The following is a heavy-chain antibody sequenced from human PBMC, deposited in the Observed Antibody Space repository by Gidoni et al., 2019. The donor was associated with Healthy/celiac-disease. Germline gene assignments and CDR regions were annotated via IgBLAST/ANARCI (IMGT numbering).Heavy chain of an antibody. D-gene: IGHD3-22*01. Sequence: QVQLVESGGGVVQPGRSLRLSCAASGFTFSSYGMHWVRQAPGKGLEWVAVISYDGSNKYYADSVKGRFTISRDNSKNTLYLQMNSLRAEDTAVYYCAKGEMGGYYDLDIWGQGTMVTVSS. CDR3: AKGEMGGYYDLDI. CDR2: ISYDGSNK. CDR1: GFTFSSYG. V-gene: IGHV3-30*18. J-gene: IGHJ3*02.